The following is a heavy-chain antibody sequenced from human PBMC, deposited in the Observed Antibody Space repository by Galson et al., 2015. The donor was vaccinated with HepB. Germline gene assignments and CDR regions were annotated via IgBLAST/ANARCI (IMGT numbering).Heavy chain of an antibody. D-gene: IGHD4-11*01. Sequence: SLRLSCAASGFTFSSYGMHWVRQAPGKGLEWVAVISYDGSNKYYADSVKGRFTISRDNSKNTLYLQMNSLRAEDTAVYYCAKDLGQTVTPYNWFDPWGQGTLVTVSS. V-gene: IGHV3-30*18. CDR2: ISYDGSNK. CDR3: AKDLGQTVTPYNWFDP. CDR1: GFTFSSYG. J-gene: IGHJ5*02.